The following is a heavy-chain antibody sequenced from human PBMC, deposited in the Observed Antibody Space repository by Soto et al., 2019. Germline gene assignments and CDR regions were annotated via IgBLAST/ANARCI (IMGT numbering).Heavy chain of an antibody. Sequence: GGSLRLSCAATGFTFSSYAMSWVRQAPGKGLEWVSAISGSGGSTYYADSVKGRFTISRDNSKNTLYLQMNSLRAEDTAVYYCAKDRGSIFGVVIYFDYWGQGTLVTVSS. V-gene: IGHV3-23*01. D-gene: IGHD3-3*01. CDR3: AKDRGSIFGVVIYFDY. CDR1: GFTFSSYA. CDR2: ISGSGGST. J-gene: IGHJ4*02.